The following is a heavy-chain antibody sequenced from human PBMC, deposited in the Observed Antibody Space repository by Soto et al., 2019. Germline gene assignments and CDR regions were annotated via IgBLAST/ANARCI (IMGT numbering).Heavy chain of an antibody. CDR3: ARRHCSGGYCYFDS. CDR1: GGSMTSDS. Sequence: PSETLSLTCTVSGGSMTSDSWTWIRQPPGKGLEYIGYIYYSGSTYYDPSLQSRVTISIDTSNNQFSLKVSSVTGADTAVYYCARRHCSGGYCYFDSWGQGTLVTVSS. D-gene: IGHD2-15*01. CDR2: IYYSGST. J-gene: IGHJ4*02. V-gene: IGHV4-59*01.